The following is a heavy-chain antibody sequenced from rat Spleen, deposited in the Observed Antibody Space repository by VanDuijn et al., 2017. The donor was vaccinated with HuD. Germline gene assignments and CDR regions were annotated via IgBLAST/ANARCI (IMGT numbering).Heavy chain of an antibody. J-gene: IGHJ2*01. Sequence: EVQLVESDGGSVQPGRSLKLSCAASGFTFSDYYMAWVRQAPTKGLEWVTTISFDGSSTYYRDSVKGRFTISRDNSKSALYLQMDSLRSEDTATYYCARRYDFDYWGQGFMVTVSS. CDR1: GFTFSDYY. V-gene: IGHV5-29*01. D-gene: IGHD1-11*01. CDR3: ARRYDFDY. CDR2: ISFDGSST.